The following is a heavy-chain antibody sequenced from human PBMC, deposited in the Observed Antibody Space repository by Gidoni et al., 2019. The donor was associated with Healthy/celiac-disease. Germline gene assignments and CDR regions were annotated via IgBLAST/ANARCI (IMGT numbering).Heavy chain of an antibody. V-gene: IGHV2-26*01. CDR2: IFSDDEK. D-gene: IGHD3-3*01. CDR1: GFSLNNARMG. Sequence: QVTLKESGPVLVKPTETLTLTCTVSGFSLNNARMGVSWIRQSPGKALEWLAHIFSDDEKTYSTSLRSRLTISKDTSKSQVVLTMTNMDPVDTATYYCARLNTIFGVVNQYYFDYWGQGTLVTVSS. CDR3: ARLNTIFGVVNQYYFDY. J-gene: IGHJ4*02.